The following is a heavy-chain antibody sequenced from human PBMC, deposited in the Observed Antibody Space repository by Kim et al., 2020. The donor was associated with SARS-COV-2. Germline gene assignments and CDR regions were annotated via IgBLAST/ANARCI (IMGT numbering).Heavy chain of an antibody. CDR2: ISAYNGNT. D-gene: IGHD3-3*01. J-gene: IGHJ4*02. CDR1: GYTFTSYG. CDR3: ARNDFWSGYYGGLTDY. V-gene: IGHV1-18*04. Sequence: ASVKVSCKASGYTFTSYGISWVRQAPGQGLEWMGWISAYNGNTNYAQKLQGRVTMTTDTSTSTAYMELRSLRSDDTAVYYCARNDFWSGYYGGLTDYWGQGTLVTVSS.